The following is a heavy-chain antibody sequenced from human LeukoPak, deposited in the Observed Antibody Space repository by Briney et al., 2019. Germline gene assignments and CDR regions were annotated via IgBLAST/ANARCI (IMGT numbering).Heavy chain of an antibody. D-gene: IGHD6-13*01. CDR1: GFTFSSYG. J-gene: IGHJ3*02. CDR2: ISYDGSNK. V-gene: IGHV3-30*03. CDR3: ARASITASGPHDVYDM. Sequence: GGSLRLSCAASGFTFSSYGMRWVRQAPGKGLEWVAVISYDGSNKYYADSVKGRFTISRDNSKNTLYLQMNSLRAEDTAVYCCARASITASGPHDVYDMWGRGTMVTVSS.